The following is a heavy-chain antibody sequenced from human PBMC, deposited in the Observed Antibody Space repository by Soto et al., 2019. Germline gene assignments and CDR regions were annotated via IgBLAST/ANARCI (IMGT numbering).Heavy chain of an antibody. CDR3: ARDRGSYAFDY. V-gene: IGHV3-53*01. CDR2: IYSGGST. Sequence: GGSLRLSCAASGFTVSSNYMSWVRQAPGKGLEWVSVIYSGGSTYYADSVKGRFTISRDNSKNTLYLQMSSLRAEDTAVYYCARDRGSYAFDYWGQGTLVTVSS. D-gene: IGHD1-26*01. CDR1: GFTVSSNY. J-gene: IGHJ4*02.